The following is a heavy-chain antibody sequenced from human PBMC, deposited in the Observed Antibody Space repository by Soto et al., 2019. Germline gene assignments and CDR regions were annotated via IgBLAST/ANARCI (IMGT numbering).Heavy chain of an antibody. D-gene: IGHD1-26*01. Sequence: PGGSLRLSCAASGYIFSGYAVHWVRQAPGKGLEWVAVISHDGGNIFYADSAKGRFTISRDNSMNTMYLQMNSLRDEDTAVYYCAREANGKTSYYDYFDFWGQGTLVTVSS. CDR2: ISHDGGNI. CDR1: GYIFSGYA. V-gene: IGHV3-30-3*01. CDR3: AREANGKTSYYDYFDF. J-gene: IGHJ4*02.